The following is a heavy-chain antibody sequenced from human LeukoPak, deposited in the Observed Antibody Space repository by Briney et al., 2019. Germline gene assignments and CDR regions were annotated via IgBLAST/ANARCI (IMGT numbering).Heavy chain of an antibody. CDR3: ARDPIAAAGTNGY. V-gene: IGHV4-61*02. J-gene: IGHJ4*02. D-gene: IGHD6-13*01. CDR1: GGSITSGVYH. Sequence: PSETLSLTCTVSGGSITSGVYHWSWIRQPAGKGLEWIGRIYTSGNTNTNSNPSLKNRVTISVDPSKNQFSLRLNSVTAADTAGDYCARDPIAAAGTNGYWGQGNLVTGS. CDR2: IYTSGN.